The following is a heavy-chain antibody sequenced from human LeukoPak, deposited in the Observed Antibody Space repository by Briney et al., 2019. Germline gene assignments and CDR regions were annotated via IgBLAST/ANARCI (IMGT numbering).Heavy chain of an antibody. CDR3: ARGRRGYCSGGSCYWFDP. CDR1: GYTFTSYD. V-gene: IGHV1-8*03. D-gene: IGHD2-15*01. CDR2: MNPNSGNT. J-gene: IGHJ5*02. Sequence: ASVKVSCKASGYTFTSYDINWVRQATGQGLEWMGWMNPNSGNTGYAQKFQGRVTITRNTSISTAYMELSSLRSEDTAVYYCARGRRGYCSGGSCYWFDPWGQGTLVTVSS.